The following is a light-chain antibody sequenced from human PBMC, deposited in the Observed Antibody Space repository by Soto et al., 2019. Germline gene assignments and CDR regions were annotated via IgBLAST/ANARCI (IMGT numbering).Light chain of an antibody. CDR3: QQYDSSPPYT. CDR2: GAS. Sequence: EIVLTQSPGTLSLSPGERATLSCRASQSIAHTYLAWYQQKPGQAPRLLIYGASRRATGIPDRFSGSGSGTDFTLNISRLEPEDFAVYYCQQYDSSPPYTFGQGTKLEI. J-gene: IGKJ2*01. V-gene: IGKV3-20*01. CDR1: QSIAHTY.